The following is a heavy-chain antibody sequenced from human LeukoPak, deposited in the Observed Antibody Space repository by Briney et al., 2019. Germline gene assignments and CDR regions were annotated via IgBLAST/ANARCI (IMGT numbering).Heavy chain of an antibody. J-gene: IGHJ3*02. CDR3: ARYLERLYPGGAFDI. V-gene: IGHV1-2*02. D-gene: IGHD3-16*02. CDR1: RYTFTGYY. Sequence: SVKVSCKTSRYTFTGYYMHWVRQAPGQGLEWMGWINPNSGGTSYAQKFQGRVTMTRDTSISKAYMELRRLRSDDTAVYYCARYLERLYPGGAFDIWGQGTMVTVSS. CDR2: INPNSGGT.